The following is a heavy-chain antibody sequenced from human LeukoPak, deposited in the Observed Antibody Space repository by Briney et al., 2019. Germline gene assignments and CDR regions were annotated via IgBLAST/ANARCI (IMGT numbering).Heavy chain of an antibody. V-gene: IGHV4-30-4*01. CDR3: ARGFGSGSYYYGWFDP. CDR2: IHDSGST. Sequence: PSETLSLTCTVSGGSLSSGDYHWNWIRQSPGKGLEWIGFIHDSGSTYYNPSLKSRVTMSRDMSKKQFSLMLSSLTAADTAVYYCARGFGSGSYYYGWFDPWGQGTLVTVSS. CDR1: GGSLSSGDYH. D-gene: IGHD3-10*01. J-gene: IGHJ5*02.